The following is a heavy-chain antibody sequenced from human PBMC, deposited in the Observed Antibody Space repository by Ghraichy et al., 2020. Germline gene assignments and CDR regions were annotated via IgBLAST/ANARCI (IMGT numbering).Heavy chain of an antibody. CDR2: IYHSGST. V-gene: IGHV4-38-2*01. CDR1: SYSISSGYY. CDR3: ARKGVVGATTKANWFDP. Sequence: SETLSLTCAVSSYSISSGYYWGWIRQPPGKGLEWIGSIYHSGSTYYNPSLKSRVTISVDTSKNQFSLKLSSVTAADTAVYYCARKGVVGATTKANWFDPWGQGTLVTVSS. D-gene: IGHD1-26*01. J-gene: IGHJ5*02.